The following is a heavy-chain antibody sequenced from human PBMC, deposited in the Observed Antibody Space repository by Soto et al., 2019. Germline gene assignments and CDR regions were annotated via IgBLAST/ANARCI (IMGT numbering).Heavy chain of an antibody. CDR2: IYASGSA. J-gene: IGHJ5*02. CDR3: ARYAINRGGWFAP. Sequence: SETLSLTCSLSTGSLSTFYWNWIRQPAGGKGLEWIGRIYASGSANYNPSLKSRVTMSVDTSKNQVSLKMNSVTAADTAMYFCARYAINRGGWFAPWGQVTMVTVS. CDR1: TGSLSTFY. V-gene: IGHV4-4*07. D-gene: IGHD2-8*01.